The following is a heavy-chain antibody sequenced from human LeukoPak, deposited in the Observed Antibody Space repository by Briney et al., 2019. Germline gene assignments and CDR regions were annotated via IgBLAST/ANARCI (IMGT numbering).Heavy chain of an antibody. CDR1: GFTFSSYE. CDR3: AELGITMIGGV. D-gene: IGHD3-10*02. J-gene: IGHJ6*04. Sequence: GGSLRLSCAASGFTFSSYEMNWVRQAPGKGLEWVSTISRSAVTIYYADSVKGRFTISRDNAKNSLYLQMNSLRTEDTAVYYCAELGITMIGGVWGKGTTVTISS. V-gene: IGHV3-48*03. CDR2: ISRSAVTI.